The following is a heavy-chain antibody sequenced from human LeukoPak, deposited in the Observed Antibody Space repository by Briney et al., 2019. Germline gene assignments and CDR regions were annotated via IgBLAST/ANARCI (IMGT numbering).Heavy chain of an antibody. J-gene: IGHJ4*02. V-gene: IGHV4-4*02. D-gene: IGHD3-10*01. CDR2: IYHSGST. CDR3: ARDPYTMVRGVPRY. Sequence: SGTLSLTCAVSGGSISSSNWWSWVRQPPGKGLEWIGEIYHSGSTNYNPSLKCRVTISVDKSKNQFSLKLSSVTAADTAVYYCARDPYTMVRGVPRYWGQGTLVTVSS. CDR1: GGSISSSNW.